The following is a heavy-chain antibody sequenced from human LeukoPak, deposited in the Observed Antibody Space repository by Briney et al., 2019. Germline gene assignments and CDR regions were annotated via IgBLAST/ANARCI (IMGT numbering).Heavy chain of an antibody. V-gene: IGHV4-38-2*01. CDR2: IYHSGST. Sequence: PSETLSLTCAVSGYSISSGYYWDWIRQPPGKGLEWIWSIYHSGSTYYNPSLKSRITISVDTSKNQFSLKLSSVTAADTAVYYCARTIAVAGGDYWGQGTLVTVSS. D-gene: IGHD6-19*01. J-gene: IGHJ4*02. CDR1: GYSISSGYY. CDR3: ARTIAVAGGDY.